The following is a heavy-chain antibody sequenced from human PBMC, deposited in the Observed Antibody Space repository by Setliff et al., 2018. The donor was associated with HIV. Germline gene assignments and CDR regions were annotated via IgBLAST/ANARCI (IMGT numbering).Heavy chain of an antibody. CDR3: ARLMRDYGEYD. V-gene: IGHV4-59*08. CDR1: GGSITGHY. Sequence: SETLSLTCSVSGGSITGHYWTWIRQPPGKGLERIGSIYYSGSTYYNPSLKSRVTISVDTSKNQFSLKLISVTAADTAVYYCARLMRDYGEYDWGQGTLVTVSS. CDR2: IYYSGST. D-gene: IGHD4-17*01. J-gene: IGHJ4*02.